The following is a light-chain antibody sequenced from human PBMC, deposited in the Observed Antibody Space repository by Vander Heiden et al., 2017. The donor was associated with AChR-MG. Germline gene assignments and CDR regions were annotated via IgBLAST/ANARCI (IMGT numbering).Light chain of an antibody. CDR3: SSYTNSFTRV. CDR1: GSDVGDNNY. CDR2: DVT. J-gene: IGLJ1*01. Sequence: QSALTQPASVSGSPAQSVTISCTGTGSDVGDNNYPSSYQQHPGNSRKVSIYDVTERPSGVSDRFSGSKAGYTASLTISGRQTEDEADYYCSSYTNSFTRVFGTGTTVTVL. V-gene: IGLV2-14*03.